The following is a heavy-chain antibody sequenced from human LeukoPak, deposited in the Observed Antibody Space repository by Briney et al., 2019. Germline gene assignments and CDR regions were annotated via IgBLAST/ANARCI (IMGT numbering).Heavy chain of an antibody. Sequence: GGSLRLSFAASGFTVINHYMSWVRQPPGKGLEWISVIYNGGSTYYEDSVKGRFTSSRDNSKNTLYLQMNSLRAEDTAVYYCARCDSRGYYFDYWGQGTLVTGSS. CDR2: IYNGGST. CDR1: GFTVINHY. D-gene: IGHD3-22*01. J-gene: IGHJ4*02. CDR3: ARCDSRGYYFDY. V-gene: IGHV3-66*01.